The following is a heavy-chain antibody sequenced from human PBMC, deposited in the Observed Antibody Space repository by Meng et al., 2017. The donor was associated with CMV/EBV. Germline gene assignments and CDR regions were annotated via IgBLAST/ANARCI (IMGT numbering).Heavy chain of an antibody. J-gene: IGHJ5*02. V-gene: IGHV4-38-2*02. Sequence: SETLSLTCTVSGYSISSGYYWGWIRQPPGKGLEWIGSIYHSGSTYYNPSLKSRVTISVDTSKNQFSLKLSSVIAADTAVYYCARVSSGGVGAAAMWFDPWGQGTLVTVSS. CDR3: ARVSSGGVGAAAMWFDP. CDR1: GYSISSGYY. D-gene: IGHD6-13*01. CDR2: IYHSGST.